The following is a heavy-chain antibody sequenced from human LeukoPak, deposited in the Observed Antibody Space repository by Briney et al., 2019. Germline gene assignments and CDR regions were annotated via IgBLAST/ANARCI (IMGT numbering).Heavy chain of an antibody. CDR3: ARGYCSSTSCYGSKGDAFDI. CDR1: GFTFSSYS. Sequence: GGSLRLSCAASGFTFSSYSMNWVRQAPGKGLEWVSSISSSSSYIYYADSVKGRLTISRDNAKNSLYLQMNSLRAEDTAVYYCARGYCSSTSCYGSKGDAFDIWGQGTMVTVSS. J-gene: IGHJ3*02. V-gene: IGHV3-21*01. CDR2: ISSSSSYI. D-gene: IGHD2-2*01.